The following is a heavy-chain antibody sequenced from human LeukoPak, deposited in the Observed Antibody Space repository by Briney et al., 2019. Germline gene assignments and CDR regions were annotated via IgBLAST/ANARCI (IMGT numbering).Heavy chain of an antibody. Sequence: GGSLRLSCEASGFTFSSYWMTWVRQAPGKGLEWVANIRQDGGVKYYMDSAKGRFTLSRDNAKSSLYLQMNSLRVEDTAMYFCARTVVVVVGASDYFDYWGQGTLVTVSS. CDR3: ARTVVVVVGASDYFDY. V-gene: IGHV3-7*03. CDR2: IRQDGGVK. J-gene: IGHJ4*02. D-gene: IGHD2-2*01. CDR1: GFTFSSYW.